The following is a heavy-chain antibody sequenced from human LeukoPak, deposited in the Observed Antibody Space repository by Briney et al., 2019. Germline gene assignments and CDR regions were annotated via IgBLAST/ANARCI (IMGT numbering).Heavy chain of an antibody. CDR1: GYTFTGYY. Sequence: ASVKVSCKASGYTFTGYYMHWVRQAPGQGLEWMGWINPNSGGTNYAQKFQGWVTMTRDTSISTAYMELSRLRSDDTAVYYCARVASKYGSGSYYYYWGQGTLVTVSS. V-gene: IGHV1-2*04. CDR3: ARVASKYGSGSYYYY. CDR2: INPNSGGT. D-gene: IGHD3-10*01. J-gene: IGHJ4*02.